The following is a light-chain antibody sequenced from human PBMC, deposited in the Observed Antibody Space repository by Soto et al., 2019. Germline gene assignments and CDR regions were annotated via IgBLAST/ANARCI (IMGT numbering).Light chain of an antibody. Sequence: QSVLSQPPSASGTPGQRVTISRSGSISNVGSNYVYWYQQLPGTAPKLLIYRDNQRPSGVPDRCSASKSGTSAYLAISGLRSEDEAVYYCAACDDTLSGDWVFGGGTQLTVL. CDR1: ISNVGSNY. V-gene: IGLV1-47*01. J-gene: IGLJ3*02. CDR2: RDN. CDR3: AACDDTLSGDWV.